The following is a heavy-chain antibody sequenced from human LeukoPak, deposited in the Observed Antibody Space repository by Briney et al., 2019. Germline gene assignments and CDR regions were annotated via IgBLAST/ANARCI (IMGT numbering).Heavy chain of an antibody. CDR1: GGSISSSSYY. D-gene: IGHD3-3*02. Sequence: SETLSLTCTVSGGSISSSSYYWGWIRQPPGKGLEWIGSIYYSGSTYYNPSLKSRVTISVDTSQNQFSLKLSSVTAADTAVYYCARHSRIFGVIDYWGQGTLVTVSS. J-gene: IGHJ4*02. CDR3: ARHSRIFGVIDY. CDR2: IYYSGST. V-gene: IGHV4-39*01.